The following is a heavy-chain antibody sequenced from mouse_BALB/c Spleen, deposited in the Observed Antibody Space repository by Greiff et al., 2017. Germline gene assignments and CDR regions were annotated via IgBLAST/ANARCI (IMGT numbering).Heavy chain of an antibody. CDR3: ARKGNVY. Sequence: EVQVVESGGDLVKPGGSLKLSCAASGFTFSSYGMSWVRQTPDKRLEWVATISSGGSYTYYPDSVKGRFTISRDNAKNTLYLQMSSLKSEDTAMYYCARKGNVYWGQGTLVTVSA. V-gene: IGHV5-6*01. CDR2: ISSGGSYT. J-gene: IGHJ3*01. CDR1: GFTFSSYG.